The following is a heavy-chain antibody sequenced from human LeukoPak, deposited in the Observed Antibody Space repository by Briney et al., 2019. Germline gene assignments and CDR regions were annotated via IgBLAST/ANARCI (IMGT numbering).Heavy chain of an antibody. J-gene: IGHJ4*02. CDR2: IRSTANGYAT. CDR1: GFTFSGSA. Sequence: PGGSLRLSCAASGFTFSGSALHWVRQASGKGLGWVGRIRSTANGYATAYAASVKGRFTMSRDDSKNTAYLQMDSLKTEDTAVYYCTGNYYGSGSYADFDYWGQGTLVTVSS. CDR3: TGNYYGSGSYADFDY. V-gene: IGHV3-73*01. D-gene: IGHD3-10*01.